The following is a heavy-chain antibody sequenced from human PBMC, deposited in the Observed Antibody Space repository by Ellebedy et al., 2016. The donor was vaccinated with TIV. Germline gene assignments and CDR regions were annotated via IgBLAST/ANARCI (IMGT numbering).Heavy chain of an antibody. CDR2: INPSDNNT. J-gene: IGHJ4*02. CDR3: ARGHSSGWYLSH. D-gene: IGHD6-19*01. V-gene: IGHV1-46*01. CDR1: GYTFTSNY. Sequence: AASVKVSCKASGYTFTSNYMHWVRQAPGQGLEWMGIINPSDNNTNYAQKFQGRVTLTRDTSMSTVYMEVTSLRSEDTAVYYCARGHSSGWYLSHWGRGTLVTVSS.